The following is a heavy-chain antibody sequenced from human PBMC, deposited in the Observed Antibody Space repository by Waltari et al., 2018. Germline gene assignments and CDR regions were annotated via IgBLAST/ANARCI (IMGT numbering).Heavy chain of an antibody. D-gene: IGHD6-19*01. CDR1: GFTFSSYG. CDR2: ISYDGSNK. J-gene: IGHJ4*02. V-gene: IGHV3-30*18. Sequence: QVQLVESGGGVVQPGRSLRLSCAASGFTFSSYGMHWVRQAPGKGLEWVAVISYDGSNKYYADSVKGRFTISRDNSKNTLYLQMNSLRAEDTAGYYCAKYNRVGQQWGDYWGQGTLVTVSS. CDR3: AKYNRVGQQWGDY.